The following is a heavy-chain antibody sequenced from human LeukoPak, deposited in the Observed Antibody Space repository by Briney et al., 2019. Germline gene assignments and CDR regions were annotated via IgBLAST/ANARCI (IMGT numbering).Heavy chain of an antibody. Sequence: GGSLRLSCVASGFTLSTYWMTWVRQAPGKGLEWVANINLDGSVKDYVDSVKGRFTISRDNANNSLYLQMNSLRAEDTAVYYCARGGAPGGRATYWGQGTLVTVSS. J-gene: IGHJ4*02. CDR2: INLDGSVK. CDR1: GFTLSTYW. CDR3: ARGGAPGGRATY. D-gene: IGHD1-26*01. V-gene: IGHV3-7*01.